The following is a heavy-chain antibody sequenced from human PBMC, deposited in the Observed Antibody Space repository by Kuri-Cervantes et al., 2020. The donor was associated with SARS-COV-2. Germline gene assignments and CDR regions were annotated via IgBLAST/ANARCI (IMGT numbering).Heavy chain of an antibody. CDR1: GGSISSYY. CDR3: ARGTNIAAAGTLDY. J-gene: IGHJ4*02. CDR2: IYYSGST. V-gene: IGHV4-59*01. Sequence: SETLSLTCTVSGGSISSYYWSWIRQPPGKGLEWIGYIYYSGSTNYSPSLKSRVTISVDTSKNQFSLKLSSVTAADTAVYYCARGTNIAAAGTLDYWGQGTLVTVSS. D-gene: IGHD6-13*01.